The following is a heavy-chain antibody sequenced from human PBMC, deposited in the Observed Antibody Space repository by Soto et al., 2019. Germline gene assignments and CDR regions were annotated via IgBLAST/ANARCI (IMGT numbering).Heavy chain of an antibody. D-gene: IGHD3-10*01. V-gene: IGHV4-59*07. J-gene: IGHJ6*02. CDR3: ARGQLLHYQYGLDV. Sequence: QVQLQESGPALVRPSDSLSLMCSVSGVPITTFYWSWIRQAPGKGLEYIGYIYYGGSTHYNPALKSRVTISVDTAKTEFSLNLRSVTAADTAAYYCARGQLLHYQYGLDVWGQGTTVIV. CDR1: GVPITTFY. CDR2: IYYGGST.